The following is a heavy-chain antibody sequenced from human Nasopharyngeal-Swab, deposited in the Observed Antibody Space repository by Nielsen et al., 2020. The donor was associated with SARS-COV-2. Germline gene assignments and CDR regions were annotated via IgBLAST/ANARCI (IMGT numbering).Heavy chain of an antibody. CDR3: LRGDRRDY. J-gene: IGHJ4*02. CDR2: ISSDSGAK. D-gene: IGHD3-22*01. V-gene: IGHV3-21*01. CDR1: GFSFSTYT. Sequence: AGSLRLSCAASGFSFSTYTMNWVRQAPGKGLEWLSSISSDSGAKYHADSVKGRFTISRDNAKNSLYLEMNSLRAEDTAVYYCLRGDRRDYWGPGTLVTVSS.